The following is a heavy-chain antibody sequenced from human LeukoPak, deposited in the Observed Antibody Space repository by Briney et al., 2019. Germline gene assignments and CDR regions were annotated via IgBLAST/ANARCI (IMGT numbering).Heavy chain of an antibody. Sequence: GGSLRLSCAASGFTFSSYAMSWVRQAPGKGLEWVSAISGSGGSTYYADSVKGRFTISRDNSKNTLYLQMNSLRAEDTAVYYCAKDHPRIAVADDAFDIWGQGTVVTVSS. CDR2: ISGSGGST. J-gene: IGHJ3*02. CDR3: AKDHPRIAVADDAFDI. V-gene: IGHV3-23*01. CDR1: GFTFSSYA. D-gene: IGHD6-19*01.